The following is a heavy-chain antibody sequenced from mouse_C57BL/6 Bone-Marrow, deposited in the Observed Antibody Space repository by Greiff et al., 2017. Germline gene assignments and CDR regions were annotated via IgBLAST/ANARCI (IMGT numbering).Heavy chain of an antibody. CDR2: ISSGGSYT. J-gene: IGHJ3*01. V-gene: IGHV5-6*01. Sequence: DVQLVESGGDLVKPGGSLKLSCAASGFTFSSSGMSWVRQTPDKRLEWVATISSGGSYTYYPDSVKGRFTISRDNAKNTLYLQMSSLKSEDTAMYYCARQLLFAYWGQGTLVTVSA. CDR3: ARQLLFAY. CDR1: GFTFSSSG.